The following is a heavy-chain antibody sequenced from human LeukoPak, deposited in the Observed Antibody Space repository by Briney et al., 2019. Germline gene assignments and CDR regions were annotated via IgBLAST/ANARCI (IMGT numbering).Heavy chain of an antibody. D-gene: IGHD6-13*01. J-gene: IGHJ4*02. CDR2: ISPSGGST. CDR1: GYTFTSNY. Sequence: ASVKVSCKAFGYTFTSNYMHWVRQAPGQGPEWMGVISPSGGSTTYAQKFQGRVTLTRDMSTSTDYLELSSLRSEDTAVYYCARAHSSSWYLSGVLDYWGQGTLVTVSS. CDR3: ARAHSSSWYLSGVLDY. V-gene: IGHV1-46*01.